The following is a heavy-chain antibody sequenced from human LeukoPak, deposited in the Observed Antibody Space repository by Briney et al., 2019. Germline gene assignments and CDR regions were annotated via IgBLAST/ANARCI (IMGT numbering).Heavy chain of an antibody. D-gene: IGHD5-18*01. CDR1: GGTFISYA. J-gene: IGHJ4*02. CDR3: AREYSYRPHYFDY. CDR2: IIPIFGTA. V-gene: IGHV1-69*05. Sequence: ASXKVSCKASGGTFISYAISWVRQAPGQGLEWMGGIIPIFGTANYAQKFQGRVTITTDESTSTAYIELSSLRSDHTAVYYCAREYSYRPHYFDYWGQGTLVTVSS.